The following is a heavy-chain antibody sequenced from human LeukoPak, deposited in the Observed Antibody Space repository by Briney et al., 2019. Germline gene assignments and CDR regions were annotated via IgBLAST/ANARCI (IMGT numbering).Heavy chain of an antibody. CDR2: IIPIFGTA. J-gene: IGHJ4*02. V-gene: IGHV1-69*13. CDR1: GYTLTELS. CDR3: ARGTEYSSSSALFDY. Sequence: SVKVSCKVSGYTLTELSMHWVRQAPGKGLEWMGGIIPIFGTANYAQKFQGRVTITADESTSTAYMELSSLRSEDTAVYYCARGTEYSSSSALFDYWGQGTLVTVSS. D-gene: IGHD6-6*01.